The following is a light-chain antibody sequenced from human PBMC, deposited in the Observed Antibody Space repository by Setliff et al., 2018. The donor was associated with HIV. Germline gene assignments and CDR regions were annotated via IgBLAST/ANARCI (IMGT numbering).Light chain of an antibody. J-gene: IGLJ1*01. V-gene: IGLV1-47*01. CDR2: RNN. Sequence: QSVLTQPPSASGTPGQRVTISCSGGSSNIGTYSVYWYQQLPGVAPKLLIYRNNQRPSGVPDRFSGSKSGTSASLAISGLRSEDEADYYCAAWDDSLSGSYVFGTGTKVTVL. CDR1: SSNIGTYS. CDR3: AAWDDSLSGSYV.